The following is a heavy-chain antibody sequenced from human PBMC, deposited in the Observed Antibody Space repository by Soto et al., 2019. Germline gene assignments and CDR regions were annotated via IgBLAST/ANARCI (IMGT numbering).Heavy chain of an antibody. CDR2: ISWNSGSI. CDR3: AKERPYYGMDV. CDR1: GFTFDDYA. J-gene: IGHJ6*01. Sequence: EVQLVESGGGLVQPGRSLRLSCAASGFTFDDYAMHWVRQAPCKGLEWVSGISWNSGSIGYADSVKGRFTISRDNAKNSLYLQMNSLRAEDTALYYCAKERPYYGMDVWGQGTTVTVSS. V-gene: IGHV3-9*01.